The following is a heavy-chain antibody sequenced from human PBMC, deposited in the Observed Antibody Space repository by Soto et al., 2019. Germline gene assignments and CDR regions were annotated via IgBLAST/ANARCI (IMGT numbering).Heavy chain of an antibody. V-gene: IGHV4-59*01. CDR2: MYNTGST. D-gene: IGHD2-21*02. J-gene: IGHJ6*02. CDR1: GGSISGYY. CDR3: ARDLWGYCGTDCYPLDV. Sequence: TWETPSLTCTVSGGSISGYYCRWIRHPPGKGLEWIGYMYNTGSTVYNPSFKSRVTISVDTSKNQFSLKLNSVTAADTAVYYCARDLWGYCGTDCYPLDVWGQGTTVTVS.